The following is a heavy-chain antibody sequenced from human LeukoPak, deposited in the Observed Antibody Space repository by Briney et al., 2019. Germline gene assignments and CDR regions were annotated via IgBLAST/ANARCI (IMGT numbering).Heavy chain of an antibody. J-gene: IGHJ4*02. V-gene: IGHV4-61*02. CDR3: ARDVTGTTSDY. Sequence: SQTLSLTCTVSGGSISSGSYYWRWIRQPAGEGLEWIGRIYTSGSTNYNPSLKSRVTISVDSSKNQFSLKLSSVTAADTAVYYCARDVTGTTSDYWGQGTLVTVSS. CDR2: IYTSGST. CDR1: GGSISSGSYY. D-gene: IGHD1-7*01.